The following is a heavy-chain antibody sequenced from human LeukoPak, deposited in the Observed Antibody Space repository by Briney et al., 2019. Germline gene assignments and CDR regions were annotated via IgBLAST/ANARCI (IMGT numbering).Heavy chain of an antibody. CDR2: IYYSGST. Sequence: PSETLSLTCTVSGGSISSYYWSWIRQSPGKGLEWIGYIYYSGSTNYNPSLKSRVAISVDTSKNQFSLKLSSVTAADTAVYYCAREQILWFGDPAHWFDPWGQGTLVTVSS. V-gene: IGHV4-59*01. CDR1: GGSISSYY. J-gene: IGHJ5*02. CDR3: AREQILWFGDPAHWFDP. D-gene: IGHD3-10*01.